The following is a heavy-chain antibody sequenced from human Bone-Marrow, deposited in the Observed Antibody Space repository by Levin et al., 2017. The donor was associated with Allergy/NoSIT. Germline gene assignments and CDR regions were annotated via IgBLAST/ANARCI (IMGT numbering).Heavy chain of an antibody. J-gene: IGHJ3*02. D-gene: IGHD3/OR15-3a*01. CDR2: INWSSTSI. CDR3: AKDMGLAAAIDI. Sequence: LSLTCAASGFTFEDSAMYRVRQVPGKGLEWVSRINWSSTSIDYADSVKGRFTISRDNAKNSLYLQMNSLRAEDTALYYCAKDMGLAAAIDIWGQGTMVTVSA. CDR1: GFTFEDSA. V-gene: IGHV3-9*01.